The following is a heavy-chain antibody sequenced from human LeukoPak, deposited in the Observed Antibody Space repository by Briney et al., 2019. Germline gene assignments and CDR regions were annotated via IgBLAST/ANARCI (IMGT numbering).Heavy chain of an antibody. J-gene: IGHJ5*02. CDR2: IYYSGST. V-gene: IGHV4-31*03. CDR1: GGSISSGGYC. Sequence: SETLSLTCTVSGGSISSGGYCWSWIRQHPGKGLEWIGYIYYSGSTYYNRSLKSRVTISVDTSKNQFSLKLSSGTAADTAVYYCSRGGIYDSSGYRPYWFDPWGQGTLVTVSS. CDR3: SRGGIYDSSGYRPYWFDP. D-gene: IGHD3-22*01.